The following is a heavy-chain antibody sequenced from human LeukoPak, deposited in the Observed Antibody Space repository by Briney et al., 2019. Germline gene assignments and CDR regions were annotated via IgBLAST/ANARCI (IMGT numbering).Heavy chain of an antibody. Sequence: GGSLRLSCAASGFTFDDYAMHWVRQAPGKGQEWVSGISWNSGSIGYADSVKGRFTISRDNAKNSLYLQMNSLRAEDTALYYCAKDRGTDYWGQGTLVTVSS. CDR3: AKDRGTDY. J-gene: IGHJ4*02. CDR2: ISWNSGSI. CDR1: GFTFDDYA. D-gene: IGHD3-16*01. V-gene: IGHV3-9*01.